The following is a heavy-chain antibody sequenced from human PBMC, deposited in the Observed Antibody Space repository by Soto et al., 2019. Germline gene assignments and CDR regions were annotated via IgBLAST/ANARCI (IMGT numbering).Heavy chain of an antibody. V-gene: IGHV1-3*01. CDR1: GYTFTNYA. Sequence: QVQLVQSGAEVKMPGASVKVSCKASGYTFTNYAIHWVRQAPGQRLEWMGWINPGNGNTKYSQKFQGRVTITRDTSASTAYRELNSVRSEDTAVYYCASPSVWYFELWGRGTLVTVSS. CDR3: ASPSVWYFEL. J-gene: IGHJ2*01. CDR2: INPGNGNT.